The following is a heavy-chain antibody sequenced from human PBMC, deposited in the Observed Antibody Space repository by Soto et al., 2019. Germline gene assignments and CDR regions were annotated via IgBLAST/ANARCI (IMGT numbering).Heavy chain of an antibody. Sequence: GASVKVSCKASGGTFSSYAISWVRQAPGQGLEWMGGIIPIFGTANYAQKFQGRVTITADESTSTAYMELSSLRSEDTAVYYCTKPRSSLQWPPFDPWGHGTLVTVSS. D-gene: IGHD6-19*01. V-gene: IGHV1-69*13. J-gene: IGHJ5*02. CDR3: TKPRSSLQWPPFDP. CDR1: GGTFSSYA. CDR2: IIPIFGTA.